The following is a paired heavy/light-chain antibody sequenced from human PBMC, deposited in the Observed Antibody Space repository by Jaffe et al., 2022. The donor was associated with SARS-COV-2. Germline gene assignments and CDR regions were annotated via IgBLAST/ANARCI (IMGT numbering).Light chain of an antibody. CDR3: QQYGSSIFT. CDR2: GAS. Sequence: EIVLTQSPGTLSLSPGERATLSCRASQSVSSSYLAWYQQKPGQAPRLLIYGASSRATGIPDRFSGSGSGTDFTLTISRLEPEDFAVYYCQQYGSSIFTFGPGTKVDIK. V-gene: IGKV3-20*01. CDR1: QSVSSSY. J-gene: IGKJ3*01.
Heavy chain of an antibody. V-gene: IGHV3-21*01. CDR3: ARTAWGGGPYGDYEILAFDI. D-gene: IGHD4-17*01. J-gene: IGHJ3*02. CDR2: ISSSSSYI. Sequence: EVQLVESGGGLVKPGGSLRLSCAASGFTFSSYSMNWVRQAPGKGLEWVSSISSSSSYIYYADSVKGRFTISRDNAKNSLYLQMNSLRAEDTAVYYCARTAWGGGPYGDYEILAFDIWGQGTMVTVSS. CDR1: GFTFSSYS.